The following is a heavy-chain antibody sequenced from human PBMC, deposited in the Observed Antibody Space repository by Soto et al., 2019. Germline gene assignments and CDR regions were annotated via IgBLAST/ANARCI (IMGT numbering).Heavy chain of an antibody. CDR3: VRIRYQLPSSVLWLDP. D-gene: IGHD3-16*01. CDR1: GGFLSESY. CDR2: INHVGGT. Sequence: SETLSLTCAVYGGFLSESYWTWIRQPPGKGLEWIGEINHVGGTNYNPSLKSRVTMSVDTSQNQFSLRLISVTAADTAMYFCVRIRYQLPSSVLWLDPWGQRTQVTVS. V-gene: IGHV4-34*01. J-gene: IGHJ5*02.